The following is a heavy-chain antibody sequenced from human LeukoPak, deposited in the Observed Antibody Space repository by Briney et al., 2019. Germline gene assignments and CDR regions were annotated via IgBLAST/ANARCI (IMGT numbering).Heavy chain of an antibody. CDR1: GYSFSSYF. Sequence: ASVKVSCKASGYSFSSYFIYWVRQAPGQGLEWMGGVNPSGGTTIYSQRFQDRVTMTRDTSTTTVYMELTSLRSEDTAVYYCARDLRTGEEIWFDPWGQGTLVTVSS. J-gene: IGHJ5*02. V-gene: IGHV1-46*01. CDR3: ARDLRTGEEIWFDP. CDR2: VNPSGGTT. D-gene: IGHD7-27*01.